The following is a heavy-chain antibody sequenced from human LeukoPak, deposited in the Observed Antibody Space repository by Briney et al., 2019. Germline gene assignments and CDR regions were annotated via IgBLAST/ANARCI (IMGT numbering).Heavy chain of an antibody. CDR1: GGSISSYY. CDR3: ARATEDYDFWSGYDY. J-gene: IGHJ4*02. V-gene: IGHV4-59*12. CDR2: IYYSGST. Sequence: SETLSLTCTVSGGSISSYYWSWIRQPPGKGLEWIGYIYYSGSTNYNPSLKSRVTISVDTSKNQFSLKLSSVTAADTAVYYCARATEDYDFWSGYDYWGQGTLVTVSS. D-gene: IGHD3-3*01.